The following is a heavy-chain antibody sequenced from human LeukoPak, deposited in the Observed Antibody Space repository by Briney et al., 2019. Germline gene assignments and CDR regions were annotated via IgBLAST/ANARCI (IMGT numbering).Heavy chain of an antibody. Sequence: GASVKVSCKASGYTFTAHYIHWVRQAPGQGLEWMGMIDPSGGSTGYAQKFQGRVTMTRDTSTSTVYMELSSLRSEDTAVYYCARDLGLRGVTNWFDTWGQGTLVTVSS. CDR1: GYTFTAHY. CDR2: IDPSGGST. D-gene: IGHD3-10*01. CDR3: ARDLGLRGVTNWFDT. J-gene: IGHJ5*02. V-gene: IGHV1-46*01.